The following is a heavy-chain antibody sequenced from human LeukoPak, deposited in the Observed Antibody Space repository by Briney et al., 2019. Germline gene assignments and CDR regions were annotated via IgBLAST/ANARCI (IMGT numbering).Heavy chain of an antibody. CDR2: ISGRGGST. J-gene: IGHJ4*02. V-gene: IGHV3-23*01. D-gene: IGHD2-2*01. Sequence: PGASLRLSCAASGFTFSSYAMSWVRQAPGKGVEGVSDISGRGGSTYYADCVKGTFNISRDNSKNTLYLQMNRLRAEDTAVYYCAKGMGYQLRNFDYWGQGTLVTVSS. CDR1: GFTFSSYA. CDR3: AKGMGYQLRNFDY.